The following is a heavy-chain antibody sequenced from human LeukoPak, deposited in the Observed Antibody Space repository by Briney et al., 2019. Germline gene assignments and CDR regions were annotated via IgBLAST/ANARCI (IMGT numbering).Heavy chain of an antibody. V-gene: IGHV1-18*01. CDR3: ARRTYSHSSSFNF. CDR1: GYTFTSYG. Sequence: GASVKVSCKASGYTFTSYGISWVRQAPGQGREWMGWISAYNGNTNYAQNLQGRVTMTTDTSTSTAYMELRSLRSDDTAVYYCARRTYSHSSSFNFWGQGTLVTVSS. CDR2: ISAYNGNT. J-gene: IGHJ4*02. D-gene: IGHD6-13*01.